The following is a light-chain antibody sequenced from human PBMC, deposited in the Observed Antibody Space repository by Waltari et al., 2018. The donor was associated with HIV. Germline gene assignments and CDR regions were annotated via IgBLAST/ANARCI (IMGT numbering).Light chain of an antibody. Sequence: QSVLTQPPSVSGAPGQRVTLSCTGSDSNIGTHDVHWYQQPPGTAPQLLINNNNNRPSGVPDRFSASKSGTSASRAITGRQPEDETDYYGQSYDSSLSASVFGGGTKLTVL. J-gene: IGLJ2*01. CDR3: QSYDSSLSASV. V-gene: IGLV1-40*01. CDR2: NNN. CDR1: DSNIGTHD.